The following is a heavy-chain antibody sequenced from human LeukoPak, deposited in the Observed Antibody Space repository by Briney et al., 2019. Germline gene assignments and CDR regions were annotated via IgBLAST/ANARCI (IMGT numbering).Heavy chain of an antibody. CDR3: ARGDYDFWSGYDYYYYGMDV. Sequence: SETLSLTCTVSGGSFSSGSYYWSWIRQPPGKGLEWIGYIYYSGSTDYNPSLKSRVTISVDTSKNQFSLKLSSVTAADTAVYYCARGDYDFWSGYDYYYYGMDVWGQGTTVTVSS. CDR2: IYYSGST. J-gene: IGHJ6*02. V-gene: IGHV4-61*01. CDR1: GGSFSSGSYY. D-gene: IGHD3-3*01.